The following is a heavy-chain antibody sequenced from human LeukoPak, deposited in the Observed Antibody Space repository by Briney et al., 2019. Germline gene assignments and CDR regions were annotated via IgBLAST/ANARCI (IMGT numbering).Heavy chain of an antibody. D-gene: IGHD1-26*01. CDR1: GVTFSGYS. V-gene: IGHV3-66*01. J-gene: IGHJ4*02. CDR3: ARDSGDSGSYLTPSY. CDR2: INNGGST. Sequence: GGSLRLSCAASGVTFSGYSMNWVRQAPGKGLEWVSIINNGGSTHYADSVRGRFTISRDNSNNTVFLQMNSLRVEDTAVYYCARDSGDSGSYLTPSYRGQGTLVTVSS.